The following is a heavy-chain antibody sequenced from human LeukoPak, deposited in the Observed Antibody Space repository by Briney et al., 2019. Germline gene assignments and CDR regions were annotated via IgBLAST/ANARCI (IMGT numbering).Heavy chain of an antibody. D-gene: IGHD1-26*01. CDR2: ISSSSSYI. V-gene: IGHV3-21*01. CDR3: ARSQTMVGAPTRAFDI. Sequence: GGSLRLSCAASGFTFSSYSMNWVRQAPGQGLKWVSCISSSSSYIYCADSVKGRFTISRDNAKNSLYLQMNSLRAEDTAVYYCARSQTMVGAPTRAFDIRGQGTMVTVSS. J-gene: IGHJ3*02. CDR1: GFTFSSYS.